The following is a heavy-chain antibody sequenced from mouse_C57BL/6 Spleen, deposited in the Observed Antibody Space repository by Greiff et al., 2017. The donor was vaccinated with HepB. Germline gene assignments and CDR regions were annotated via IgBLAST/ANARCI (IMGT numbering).Heavy chain of an antibody. CDR3: ARRGTTGSRVDYAMDY. V-gene: IGHV1-81*01. D-gene: IGHD1-1*01. Sequence: QVQLQQSGAELARPGASVKLSCKASGYTFTSYGISWVKQRTGQGLEWIGEIYPRSGNTYYNEKFKGKATLTADKSSSTAYMELRSLTSEDSAVYFCARRGTTGSRVDYAMDYWGQGTSVTVSS. CDR2: IYPRSGNT. CDR1: GYTFTSYG. J-gene: IGHJ4*01.